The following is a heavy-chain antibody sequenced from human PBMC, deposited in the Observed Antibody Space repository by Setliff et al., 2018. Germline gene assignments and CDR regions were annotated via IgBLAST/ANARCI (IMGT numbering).Heavy chain of an antibody. CDR3: ASPRLSYYDNGAFPSDAFDL. Sequence: SETLSLTCSVSGASINRDYWNWIRQPPGKGLEWIGEINHSGSTNYNPSLKSRVTISVDTSKNQFSLKLRSVTAADTAVYYCASPRLSYYDNGAFPSDAFDLWGQGTMVTVSS. J-gene: IGHJ3*01. D-gene: IGHD3-22*01. CDR2: INHSGST. CDR1: GASINRDY. V-gene: IGHV4-34*01.